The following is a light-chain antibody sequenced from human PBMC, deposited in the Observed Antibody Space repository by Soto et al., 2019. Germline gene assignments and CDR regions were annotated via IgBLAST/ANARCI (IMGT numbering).Light chain of an antibody. Sequence: EIVLTQSPGTLSVSPGERATLSCRASQTISSNHLAWYQQKPGQAPSLLIYGTSSRATGIPDRFSGSGSGTDFTLTITRLEPEDSAIHYCQQYVSWTFGQGTKVEIK. J-gene: IGKJ1*01. CDR1: QTISSNH. CDR2: GTS. CDR3: QQYVSWT. V-gene: IGKV3-20*01.